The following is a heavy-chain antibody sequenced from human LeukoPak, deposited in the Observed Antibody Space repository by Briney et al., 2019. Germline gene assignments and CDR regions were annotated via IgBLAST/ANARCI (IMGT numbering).Heavy chain of an antibody. D-gene: IGHD3-16*01. CDR2: ISGSGGST. J-gene: IGHJ6*02. CDR1: GFTFSSYA. CDR3: ARDLRLIEDYYYYYGMDV. Sequence: GGSLRLSCAASGFTFSSYAMSWVRQAPGKGLEWVSAISGSGGSTYYADSVKGRFTISRDNSKNTLYLQMNSLRAEDTAVYYCARDLRLIEDYYYYYGMDVWGQGTTVTVSS. V-gene: IGHV3-23*01.